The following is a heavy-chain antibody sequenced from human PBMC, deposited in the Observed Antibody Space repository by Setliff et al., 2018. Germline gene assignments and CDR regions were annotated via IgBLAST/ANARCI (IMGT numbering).Heavy chain of an antibody. CDR1: GGTFSSYA. Sequence: ASVKVSCKASGGTFSSYAISWVRQAPGRGLEWMGWISGYNGHTEYAQKFRHKFTMTTDTSTSTAYMELATLRSDDTAVYYCARARHFGMDVWGQGTTVTVSS. CDR3: ARARHFGMDV. J-gene: IGHJ6*02. CDR2: ISGYNGHT. V-gene: IGHV1-18*01.